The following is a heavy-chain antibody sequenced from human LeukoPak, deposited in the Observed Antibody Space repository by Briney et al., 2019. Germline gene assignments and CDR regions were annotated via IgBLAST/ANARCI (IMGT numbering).Heavy chain of an antibody. V-gene: IGHV3-53*01. D-gene: IGHD3-10*01. CDR2: IYSGGST. CDR1: GFTVSSNY. Sequence: GGSLRLSCAASGFTVSSNYMSWVRQAPGKGLEWVSVIYSGGSTYYADSVKGRFTISRDNSKNTLYLQMNSLRAEDTAVYYCARDFNGYGSGSYYDYWGQGTLVTISS. J-gene: IGHJ4*02. CDR3: ARDFNGYGSGSYYDY.